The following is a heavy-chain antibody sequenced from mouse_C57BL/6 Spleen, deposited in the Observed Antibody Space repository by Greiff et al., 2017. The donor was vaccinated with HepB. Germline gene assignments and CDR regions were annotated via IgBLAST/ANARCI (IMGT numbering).Heavy chain of an antibody. D-gene: IGHD1-1*01. CDR2: IYPGDGDT. CDR1: GYAFSSSW. J-gene: IGHJ2*01. V-gene: IGHV1-82*01. Sequence: VQLVESGPELVKPGASVKISCKASGYAFSSSWMNWVKQRPGKGLEWIGRIYPGDGDTNYNGKFKGKATLTADKSSSTAYMQLSSLTSEDSAVYFCARLDYGSDYWGQGTTLTVSS. CDR3: ARLDYGSDY.